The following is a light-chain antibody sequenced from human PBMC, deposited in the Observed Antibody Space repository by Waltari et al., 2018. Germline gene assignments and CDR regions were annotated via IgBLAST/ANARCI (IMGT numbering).Light chain of an antibody. CDR1: ESVASN. Sequence: EIVLTQSLATLPLSPGERATLSCRASESVASNLAWYQQRPGQAPRLLIFHASTRATGIPAKFSGSGSGTEFTLTISSLQSEDFAVYYCQQYNNWPPSTFGQGTKVEIK. CDR2: HAS. V-gene: IGKV3-15*01. J-gene: IGKJ1*01. CDR3: QQYNNWPPST.